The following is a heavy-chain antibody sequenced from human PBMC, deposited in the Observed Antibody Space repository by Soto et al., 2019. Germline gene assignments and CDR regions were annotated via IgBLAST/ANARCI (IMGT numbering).Heavy chain of an antibody. CDR3: ARQGIAVAGIKSWFDY. CDR2: IYYSGST. CDR1: GGSISSSSYY. Sequence: QLQLQESGPGLVKPSETLSLTCTVSGGSISSSSYYWGWIRQPPGKGLEWIGSIYYSGSTYYNPSLKSRVTISVDTSKNQFSLKLSSVTAADTAVYYCARQGIAVAGIKSWFDYWGQGTLVTVSS. V-gene: IGHV4-39*01. J-gene: IGHJ4*02. D-gene: IGHD6-19*01.